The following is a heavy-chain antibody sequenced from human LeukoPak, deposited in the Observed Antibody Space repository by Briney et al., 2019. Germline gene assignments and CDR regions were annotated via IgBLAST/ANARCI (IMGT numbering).Heavy chain of an antibody. J-gene: IGHJ4*02. V-gene: IGHV1-2*02. CDR3: ARGYCSGDCFTLFDY. Sequence: ASVKVSCKASGYMFTGYYMYWVRQAPGQGLEWMGWINPNSGGTNYAQKFQGRVTMTRDTSISTAYMELSSLRSDDTAVYYCARGYCSGDCFTLFDYWGQGTLVTVSS. D-gene: IGHD2-21*02. CDR1: GYMFTGYY. CDR2: INPNSGGT.